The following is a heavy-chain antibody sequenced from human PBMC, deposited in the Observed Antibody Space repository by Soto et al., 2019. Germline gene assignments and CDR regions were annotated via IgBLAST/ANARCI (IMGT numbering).Heavy chain of an antibody. V-gene: IGHV6-1*01. Sequence: SQTLSLTCAISGDSVSSNSAAWNWIRQSPSRGLEWLGGTYYRSKWYNDYAVSVKSRITINPDTSKTPFSLQLKSVAPEDTAVYYCARSLGCSSTSCYSIAAAGTPPYYYYGMDVWGQGITVTVSS. CDR1: GDSVSSNSAA. D-gene: IGHD2-2*01. CDR2: TYYRSKWYN. CDR3: ARSLGCSSTSCYSIAAAGTPPYYYYGMDV. J-gene: IGHJ6*02.